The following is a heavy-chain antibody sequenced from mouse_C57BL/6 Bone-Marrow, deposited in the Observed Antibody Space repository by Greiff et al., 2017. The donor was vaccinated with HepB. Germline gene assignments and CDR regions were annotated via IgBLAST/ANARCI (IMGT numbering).Heavy chain of an antibody. Sequence: VQLKQSGAELVKPGASVKLSCTDSGFNIKDYYMHWVKQRTEQGLEWIGRIDPEDGETKYTTKFQGKATITADTSSNTAYLQISSLTSEGTAVYYCARCTIRDLSEYWGQGVTRTVSS. V-gene: IGHV14-2*01. D-gene: IGHD2-14*01. J-gene: IGHJ2*01. CDR1: GFNIKDYY. CDR3: ARCTIRDLSEY. CDR2: IDPEDGET.